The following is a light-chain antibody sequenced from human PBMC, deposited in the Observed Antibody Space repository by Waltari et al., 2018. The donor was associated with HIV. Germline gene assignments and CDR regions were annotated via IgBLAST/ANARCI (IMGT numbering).Light chain of an antibody. V-gene: IGLV2-14*01. CDR2: EVS. CDR1: SSDVGGYNY. CDR3: SSYTSSSTLYV. J-gene: IGLJ1*01. Sequence: QSALTQPASVSGSPGQSITISCTGTSSDVGGYNYVSWYQQHPGKAPELMIYEVSNRPSGVANRFSGSKSGNTASLTISGLQAEDEADYYCSSYTSSSTLYVFGTGTKVTVL.